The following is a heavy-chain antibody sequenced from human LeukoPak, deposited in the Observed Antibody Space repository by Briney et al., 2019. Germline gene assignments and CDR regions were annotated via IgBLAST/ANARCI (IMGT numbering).Heavy chain of an antibody. CDR2: ISAYNGNT. V-gene: IGHV1-18*01. D-gene: IGHD1-7*01. J-gene: IGHJ3*02. CDR1: GYTFTSYG. CDR3: ARESVTGTTGEDAFDI. Sequence: ASVKVSCKASGYTFTSYGISWVRQAPGQGLEWMGWISAYNGNTNYAQKLQGRVTMTTDTSTSTAYMELRSLRSDDTAVYCCARESVTGTTGEDAFDIWGQGTMVTVSS.